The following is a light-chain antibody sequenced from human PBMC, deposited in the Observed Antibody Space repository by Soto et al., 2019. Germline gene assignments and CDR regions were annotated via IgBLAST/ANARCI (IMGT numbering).Light chain of an antibody. CDR1: QSISSW. CDR2: DAS. Sequence: DIQMTQSPSTLSASVGDRVTITCRASQSISSWLAWYQQKPGKAPKLLIYDASSLESGVPSRFSGSGSGTEFTLTISSLQPDDCATYYCQQYNSYSQTTFGQGTKVEIK. V-gene: IGKV1-5*01. J-gene: IGKJ1*01. CDR3: QQYNSYSQTT.